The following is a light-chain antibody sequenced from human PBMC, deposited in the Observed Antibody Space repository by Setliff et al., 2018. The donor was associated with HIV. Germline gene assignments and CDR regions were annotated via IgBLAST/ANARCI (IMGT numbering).Light chain of an antibody. Sequence: QSVLTQPPSASGTPGQKVTISCSGSVSNIGRNSVFWYQQLPGTAPKLLMYNNDQRPSGVPGRFSGSKSGTSASLAIADLRSGDEADYYCATSDDSLSAVVFGGGTKVTVL. V-gene: IGLV1-47*02. J-gene: IGLJ2*01. CDR3: ATSDDSLSAVV. CDR1: VSNIGRNS. CDR2: NND.